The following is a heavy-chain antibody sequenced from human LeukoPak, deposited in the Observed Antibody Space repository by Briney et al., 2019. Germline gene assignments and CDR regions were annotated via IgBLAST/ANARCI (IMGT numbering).Heavy chain of an antibody. Sequence: SETLSLTCTVSGGSISTYYWSWIRQPPGKGLEWIGRIYTSGSTNYNPSLKSRVTMSVDTSKNQFSLKLSSVTAADTAVYYCARDGYCSSTSCYHPLDPNWFDPWGQGTLVTVSS. J-gene: IGHJ5*02. D-gene: IGHD2-2*03. CDR3: ARDGYCSSTSCYHPLDPNWFDP. CDR2: IYTSGST. CDR1: GGSISTYY. V-gene: IGHV4-4*07.